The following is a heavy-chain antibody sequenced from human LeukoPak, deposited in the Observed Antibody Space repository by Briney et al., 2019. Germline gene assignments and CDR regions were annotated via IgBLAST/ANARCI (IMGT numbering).Heavy chain of an antibody. J-gene: IGHJ4*02. CDR2: ISGGSGSSSYI. D-gene: IGHD3-22*01. CDR1: GFTFSSYA. V-gene: IGHV3-21*01. CDR3: ARRASGYRQSYFDY. Sequence: GGSLRLSCAASGFTFSSYAMHWVRQAPGRGLEWVSCISGGSGSSSYIYYADSVKGRFTISRDNSKNTMYLQMGSVRAEDMAVYYCARRASGYRQSYFDYWGQGTLVTVSS.